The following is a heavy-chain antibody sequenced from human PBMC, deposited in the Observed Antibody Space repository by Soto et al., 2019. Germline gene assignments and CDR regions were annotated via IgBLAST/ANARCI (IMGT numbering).Heavy chain of an antibody. CDR1: GGSISSGDYY. CDR2: IYYSGST. Sequence: QVQLQESGPGLVKPSQTLSLTCTVSGGSISSGDYYWSWIRQPPGKGLEWIGYIYYSGSTYYNPSLKSRVTISVDTSKNQFSLKLSSVTAADTAVYYCARGPYYYGSGSLIMDVWGQGTTVTVSS. V-gene: IGHV4-30-4*01. CDR3: ARGPYYYGSGSLIMDV. J-gene: IGHJ6*02. D-gene: IGHD3-10*01.